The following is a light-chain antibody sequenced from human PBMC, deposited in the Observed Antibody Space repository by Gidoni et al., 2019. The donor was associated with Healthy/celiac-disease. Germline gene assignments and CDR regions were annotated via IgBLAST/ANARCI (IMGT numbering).Light chain of an antibody. V-gene: IGKV1-39*01. Sequence: IQLTPSPSSLSASVGDRVTITCRASQSISSYLNWYQQKPGKAPKLLIYAASSLQSGVPSRFSGSGSGTDFTLTISSLQPEDCATYYCQQSYSTPGTFGQGTKVEIK. CDR1: QSISSY. CDR3: QQSYSTPGT. CDR2: AAS. J-gene: IGKJ1*01.